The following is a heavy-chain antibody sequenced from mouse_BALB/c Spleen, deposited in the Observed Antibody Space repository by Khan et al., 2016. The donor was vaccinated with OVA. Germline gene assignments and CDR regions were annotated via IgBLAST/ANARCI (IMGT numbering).Heavy chain of an antibody. CDR1: GYTFTDYY. CDR3: ARRNYFGYTFAY. J-gene: IGHJ3*01. Sequence: QVQLQQSGAELARPGASVKLSCKASGYTFTDYYINWVKQRTGQGLEWIGEISPGSGDTYYNEKFKGKATLTADKSSTTAYIQLSSLTSEASAGYFCARRNYFGYTFAYWGQGTLVTVSA. D-gene: IGHD1-2*01. V-gene: IGHV1-77*01. CDR2: ISPGSGDT.